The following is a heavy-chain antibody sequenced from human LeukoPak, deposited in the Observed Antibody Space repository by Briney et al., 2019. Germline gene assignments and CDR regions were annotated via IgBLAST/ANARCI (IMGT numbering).Heavy chain of an antibody. V-gene: IGHV3-7*01. CDR1: GFTFISSW. D-gene: IGHD1-7*01. J-gene: IGHJ4*02. CDR2: IKKDGSQT. CDR3: AKDLGTWTLDY. Sequence: GGSLRLSCAASGFTFISSWMTWVRQAPGKGLEWVANIKKDGSQTHYLDSVQGRFTISRDNAKNSLYLQMNSLRAEDTAVYYCAKDLGTWTLDYWGQGTLVTVSS.